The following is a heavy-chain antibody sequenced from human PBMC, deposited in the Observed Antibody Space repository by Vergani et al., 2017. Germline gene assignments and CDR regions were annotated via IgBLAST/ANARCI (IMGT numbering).Heavy chain of an antibody. Sequence: QVQLQESGPGLVKPSETLSLTCTVSGGSISSYYWSWIRQPPGKGLEWIGYIYYSGSTNYNPSLESRVTISVDTSKNQFSLKLSSVTAADTAVYYCARSEYSSSSHWFDPWGQGTLVTVSS. CDR3: ARSEYSSSSHWFDP. CDR1: GGSISSYY. D-gene: IGHD6-6*01. J-gene: IGHJ5*02. CDR2: IYYSGST. V-gene: IGHV4-59*01.